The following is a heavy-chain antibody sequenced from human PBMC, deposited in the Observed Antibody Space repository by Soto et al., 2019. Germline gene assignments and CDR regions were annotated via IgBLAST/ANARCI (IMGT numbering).Heavy chain of an antibody. CDR3: ARPNDYGDYEGAFDI. Sequence: EVQLVESGGGLVQPGGSLRLSCAASGFTFSSYWRSWVRQAPGKGLEWVANIKQDGSEKYYVDSVKGRFTISRDNAKNSLYLQMNSLRAEDMAVYYCARPNDYGDYEGAFDIWGQGTMVTVSS. CDR1: GFTFSSYW. CDR2: IKQDGSEK. D-gene: IGHD4-17*01. V-gene: IGHV3-7*01. J-gene: IGHJ3*02.